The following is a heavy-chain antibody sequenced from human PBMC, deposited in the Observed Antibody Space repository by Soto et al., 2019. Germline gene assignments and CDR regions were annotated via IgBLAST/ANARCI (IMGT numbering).Heavy chain of an antibody. Sequence: QITLKESGPTLVKPTQTLTLTCTFSGFSLSTSGVGVGWIRQPPGKALEWLALIYWDDDKRYSPSLKSRLTITTDTSKKQVVLTMTNMDPVDTATYYCANERDYGGNHPFDYWGQGTLVTVSS. CDR2: IYWDDDK. J-gene: IGHJ4*02. CDR1: GFSLSTSGVG. V-gene: IGHV2-5*02. CDR3: ANERDYGGNHPFDY. D-gene: IGHD4-17*01.